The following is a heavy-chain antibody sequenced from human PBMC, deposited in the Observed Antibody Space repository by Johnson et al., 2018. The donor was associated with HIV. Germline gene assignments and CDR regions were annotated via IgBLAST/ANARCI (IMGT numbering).Heavy chain of an antibody. V-gene: IGHV3-11*04. CDR1: GITFSDYY. CDR3: AIDKGRGAFDI. D-gene: IGHD3-10*01. CDR2: ISSSGNTI. J-gene: IGHJ3*02. Sequence: QVQLVESGGGLVKPGGSLRLSCAASGITFSDYYMSWIRQAPGKGLEWVSYISSSGNTIYYADSVKGLVTISRDNAKKSLYLQMNSLRAEDTAVYYCAIDKGRGAFDIWGQGTMVTVSS.